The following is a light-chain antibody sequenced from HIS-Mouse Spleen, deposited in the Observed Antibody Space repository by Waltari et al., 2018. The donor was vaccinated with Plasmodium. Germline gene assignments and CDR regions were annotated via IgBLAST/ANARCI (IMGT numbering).Light chain of an antibody. CDR2: WAS. Sequence: VMNHSPDPLPLSLGDRATINRKSGQTVLYCSNNKNNLAWYQQKPGQPPRLLIYWASTRETGIPARFSGSGSGTDFTLTISSLQAEDVAVYYCQQYNSTSWTFGQGTKVEIK. J-gene: IGKJ1*01. V-gene: IGKV4-1*01. CDR3: QQYNSTSWT. CDR1: QTVLYCSNNKNN.